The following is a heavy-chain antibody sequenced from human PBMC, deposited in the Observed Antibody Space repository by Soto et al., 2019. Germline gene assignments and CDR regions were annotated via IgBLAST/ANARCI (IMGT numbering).Heavy chain of an antibody. CDR1: GGYFSGFY. CDR2: INYSGST. J-gene: IGHJ4*02. CDR3: ARLEGLATISYYFDY. Sequence: PSEPLSLTCAVYGGYFSGFYWSWIRQPPGKGLEWIGRINYSGSTNYNPSLESRVTISVDKSKNQFSLKVSSVTAADTAVYYCARLEGLATISYYFDYWGQGTLVTVSS. D-gene: IGHD3-9*01. V-gene: IGHV4-34*01.